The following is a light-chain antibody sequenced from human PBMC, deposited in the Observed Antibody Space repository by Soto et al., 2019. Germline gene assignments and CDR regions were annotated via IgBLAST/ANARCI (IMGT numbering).Light chain of an antibody. CDR2: GAS. Sequence: EIVLTQSPGTLSLSAGEGATLSCRASETVSGGNLAWYQQKPGQAPRLLIFGASSRATGIPVRFSGSGSGTDFTLTISSLEPEDFAVYYCQQRSNWPRTFGQGTKVEIK. J-gene: IGKJ1*01. CDR1: ETVSGGN. V-gene: IGKV3D-20*02. CDR3: QQRSNWPRT.